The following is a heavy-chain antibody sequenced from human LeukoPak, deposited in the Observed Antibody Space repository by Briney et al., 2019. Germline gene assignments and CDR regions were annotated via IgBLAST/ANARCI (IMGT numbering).Heavy chain of an antibody. CDR2: INPNSGGT. CDR3: ARDLFTNVGFRELLEGGFDY. D-gene: IGHD3-10*01. CDR1: GYTFTGYY. V-gene: IGHV1-2*02. J-gene: IGHJ4*02. Sequence: ASVKVSCKASGYTFTGYYMHWVRQAPGQGLEWMGWINPNSGGTNYAQKFQGRVTMTRDTSISTAYMELSRLRSDDTAVYYCARDLFTNVGFRELLEGGFDYWGQGTLVTVSS.